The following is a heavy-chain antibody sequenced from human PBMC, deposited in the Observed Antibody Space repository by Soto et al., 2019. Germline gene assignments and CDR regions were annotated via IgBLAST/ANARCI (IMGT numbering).Heavy chain of an antibody. J-gene: IGHJ4*02. CDR2: INAVNGNT. Sequence: QVQLVQSGAEVKKPGASVKVSCKASGYNFTTNAMHWVRQAPGQRLEWMGWINAVNGNTKYSQKFQGRVTITRDTSASTAYMELSSLRSADTAVYYCTRGMFTIDYWGQGTLVTVSS. V-gene: IGHV1-3*01. CDR1: GYNFTTNA. CDR3: TRGMFTIDY. D-gene: IGHD3-10*02.